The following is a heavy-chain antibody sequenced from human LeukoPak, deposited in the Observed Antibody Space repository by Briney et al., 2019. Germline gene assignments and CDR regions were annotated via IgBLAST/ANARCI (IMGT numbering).Heavy chain of an antibody. CDR3: ARDEKIVGASGQDY. D-gene: IGHD1-26*01. CDR1: GFTFGSYW. Sequence: GGSLRLSCAASGFTFGSYWMHWVRQAPGKGLVWVSRINTDGGDTIYADSVKGRFTITRDNAKNTLFLQMNSLRAEDTAVYYCARDEKIVGASGQDYWGQGTLVTVSS. V-gene: IGHV3-74*01. CDR2: INTDGGDT. J-gene: IGHJ4*02.